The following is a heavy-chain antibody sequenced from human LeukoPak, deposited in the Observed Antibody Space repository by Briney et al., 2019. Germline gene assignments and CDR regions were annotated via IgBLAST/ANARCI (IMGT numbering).Heavy chain of an antibody. D-gene: IGHD1-26*01. CDR1: GFTFSSYA. J-gene: IGHJ4*02. CDR3: AKDRSGSYTLDY. CDR2: ISGSGGST. V-gene: IGHV3-23*01. Sequence: GGSLRLSCAASGFTFSSYAMSWVRQAPGKGLEWVSAISGSGGSTYYADSVKGRFTISRDNSKNTLYLQMKSLRAEATAVYYCAKDRSGSYTLDYWGQGTLVTVSS.